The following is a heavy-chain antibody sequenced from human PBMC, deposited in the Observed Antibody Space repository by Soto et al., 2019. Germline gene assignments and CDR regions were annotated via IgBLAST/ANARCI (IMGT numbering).Heavy chain of an antibody. D-gene: IGHD2-15*01. J-gene: IGHJ1*01. CDR1: GAPITINY. Sequence: SETLSLTCTVPGAPITINYWSWIRQAPGQGLERIGYIYYSGSTTYNPSLKSRVTMSADTSKDQFSLKLNSVTAADTAVDDWARDAGGPYDHWGPGSLVTVSS. V-gene: IGHV4-59*01. CDR3: ARDAGGPYDH. CDR2: IYYSGST.